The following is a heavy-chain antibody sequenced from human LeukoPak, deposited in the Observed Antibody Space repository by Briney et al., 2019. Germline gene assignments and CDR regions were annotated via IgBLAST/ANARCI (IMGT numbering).Heavy chain of an antibody. CDR1: GYSFTGHY. CDR2: INPNSGGT. Sequence: ASVKVSCKASGYSFTGHYMHWVRQAPGQGLKWMGWINPNSGGTNYAQKFQGRVTMTRDTSISTAYMELSRLRSDDTAVYYCAILSSGSPLQLLWGQGTLVTVSS. J-gene: IGHJ4*02. CDR3: AILSSGSPLQLL. D-gene: IGHD3-22*01. V-gene: IGHV1-2*02.